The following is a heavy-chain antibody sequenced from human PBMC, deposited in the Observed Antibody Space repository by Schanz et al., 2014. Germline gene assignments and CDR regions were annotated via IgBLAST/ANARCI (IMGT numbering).Heavy chain of an antibody. Sequence: QVQLVESGGGVVQPGRSLRLSCAASGFTFSNYAMHWIRQAPGKGLEWVSYISNSVTTIYYADSVKGRFTISRDNAKNSLYLQMNSLRAEDTAVYYCARDSGSHYLVDYWGQGTLVTVSS. D-gene: IGHD1-26*01. CDR2: ISNSVTTI. V-gene: IGHV3-11*04. CDR1: GFTFSNYA. J-gene: IGHJ4*02. CDR3: ARDSGSHYLVDY.